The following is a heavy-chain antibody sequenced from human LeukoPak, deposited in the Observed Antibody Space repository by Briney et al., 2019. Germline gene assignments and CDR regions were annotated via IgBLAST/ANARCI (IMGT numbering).Heavy chain of an antibody. Sequence: GGSLRLSCTVSGFTVSTNSMSWVRQAPGKGLEWVSFIYSDNTHYSDSVKGRFTISRDNSKNTLYLQMNSLRAEDTAVYYCARDTAMVFFYAFDIWGQGTMVTVSS. CDR1: GFTVSTNS. V-gene: IGHV3-53*01. CDR2: IYSDNT. D-gene: IGHD5-18*01. J-gene: IGHJ3*02. CDR3: ARDTAMVFFYAFDI.